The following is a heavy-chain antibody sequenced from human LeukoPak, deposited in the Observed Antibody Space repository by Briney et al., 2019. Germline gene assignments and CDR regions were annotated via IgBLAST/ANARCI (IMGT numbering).Heavy chain of an antibody. CDR3: ARHRAPYDSSGYFDP. D-gene: IGHD3-22*01. V-gene: IGHV4-39*01. J-gene: IGHJ5*02. CDR1: GGSISTSTYY. Sequence: SETPSLTCTVSGGSISTSTYYWGWIRQPPGKGLEWIGSFYYSGSTYYNSSLKSRVTISVDTSKNQFSLKLNSVTAADTAVYYCARHRAPYDSSGYFDPWGQGTLVTVSS. CDR2: FYYSGST.